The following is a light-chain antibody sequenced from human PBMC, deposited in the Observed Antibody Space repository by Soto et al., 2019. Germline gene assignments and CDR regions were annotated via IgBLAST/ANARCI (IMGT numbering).Light chain of an antibody. J-gene: IGKJ5*01. CDR1: QGISNY. Sequence: LRIKDSAFAAATYVGGVVTIKCRSSQGISNYLAWYQQKPGKVPTLLIYAASTLQSGVQSRFSGSGSGTDFTLTISSLQPEDVATYYFQNYNTGPSLKFGQGTRLEIK. CDR3: QNYNTGPSLK. CDR2: AAS. V-gene: IGKV1-27*01.